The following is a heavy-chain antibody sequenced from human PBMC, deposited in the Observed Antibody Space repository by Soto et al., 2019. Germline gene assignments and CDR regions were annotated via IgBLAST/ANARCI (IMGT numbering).Heavy chain of an antibody. Sequence: PGGSLRLSCAASGFTFSSYSMNWVRQAPGKGLEWVSSISSSSSYIYYADSVKGRFTISRDNAKNSLYLQMSSLRAEDTAVYYCARESEDLTSNFDYWGQGTLVTVSS. CDR1: GFTFSSYS. J-gene: IGHJ4*02. CDR3: ARESEDLTSNFDY. CDR2: ISSSSSYI. V-gene: IGHV3-21*01.